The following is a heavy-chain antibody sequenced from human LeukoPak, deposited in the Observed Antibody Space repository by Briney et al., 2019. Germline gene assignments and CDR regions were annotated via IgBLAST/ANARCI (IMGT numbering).Heavy chain of an antibody. CDR2: IIPIFGTA. J-gene: IGHJ4*02. CDR3: ASAESRDGYNSAIDY. Sequence: SLKVSCKPSGYTLNGYYMQWVRQALGQGLEWVGGIIPIFGTANYAQKFQGRVTITADESTSTAYMELSSLRSEDTAVYYCASAESRDGYNSAIDYWGQGTLVTVSS. D-gene: IGHD5-24*01. V-gene: IGHV1-69*13. CDR1: GYTLNGYY.